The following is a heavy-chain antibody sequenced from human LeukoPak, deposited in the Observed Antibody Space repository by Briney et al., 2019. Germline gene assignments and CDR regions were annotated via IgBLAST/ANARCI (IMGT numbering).Heavy chain of an antibody. Sequence: GGSLRLSCAASGSSFSDYYMTWIRQAPGKGLEWVSYVSGSGSYTNYADSVKGRFTISRDSAKNSLYLQMSSLRADDTAVYYCARGRYSTSPLDYWGQGTLVTVSS. V-gene: IGHV3-11*06. CDR1: GSSFSDYY. CDR3: ARGRYSTSPLDY. D-gene: IGHD6-6*01. CDR2: VSGSGSYT. J-gene: IGHJ4*02.